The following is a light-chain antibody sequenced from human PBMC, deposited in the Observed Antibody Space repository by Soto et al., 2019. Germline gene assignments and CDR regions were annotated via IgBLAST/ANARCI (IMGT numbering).Light chain of an antibody. V-gene: IGKV3-20*01. J-gene: IGKJ4*01. CDR1: QSTDTTS. CDR2: GAS. CDR3: QQYGKSPLT. Sequence: EIALKHSLVTLSLSPGETATLSFRASQSTDTTSLAWYQQKPGQAPRLVIYGASSRATGIPDRFSGSGSGTDFTLTISRLAPEDFAVYYCQQYGKSPLTFGGGTKVDI.